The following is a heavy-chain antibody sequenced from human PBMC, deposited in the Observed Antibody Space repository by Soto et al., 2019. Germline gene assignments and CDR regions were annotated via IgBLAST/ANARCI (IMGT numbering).Heavy chain of an antibody. CDR2: IIPIFGTA. D-gene: IGHD3-22*01. Sequence: SVKVSCKASGGTFSSYAISWVRQAPGQGREWMGGIIPIFGTANYAQKFQGRVTITADGSTSTAYMELSSLRSEDTAVYYCARHYDSSGYLDYWGQGTLVTVSS. J-gene: IGHJ4*02. V-gene: IGHV1-69*13. CDR1: GGTFSSYA. CDR3: ARHYDSSGYLDY.